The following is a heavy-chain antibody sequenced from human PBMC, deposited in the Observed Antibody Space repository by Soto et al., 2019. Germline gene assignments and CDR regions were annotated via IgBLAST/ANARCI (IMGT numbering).Heavy chain of an antibody. J-gene: IGHJ4*02. CDR1: GFTFSNYV. CDR2: ISGSGGST. CDR3: ARENYADLDY. D-gene: IGHD3-16*01. Sequence: GGSLRLSCAGSGFTFSNYVMNWVRQAPGKGLEWVSEISGSGGSTNYADYVKGRFTISRDNSKNTLFLQMNSLRAEDTAVYYCARENYADLDYWGQGTLVTVSS. V-gene: IGHV3-23*01.